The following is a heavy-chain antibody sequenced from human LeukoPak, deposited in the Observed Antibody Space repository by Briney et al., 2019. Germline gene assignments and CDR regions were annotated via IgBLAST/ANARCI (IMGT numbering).Heavy chain of an antibody. Sequence: SQTLSLTCAISGDSVSSNSAAWNWIRRSPSRGLEWLGRTYYRSKWYNDYAVSVKSRITINPDTSKNQFSLQLNSVTPEDTAVYYCARSVVGDMVRGVYYFDYWGQGTLVTVSS. J-gene: IGHJ4*02. CDR3: ARSVVGDMVRGVYYFDY. D-gene: IGHD3-10*01. V-gene: IGHV6-1*01. CDR2: TYYRSKWYN. CDR1: GDSVSSNSAA.